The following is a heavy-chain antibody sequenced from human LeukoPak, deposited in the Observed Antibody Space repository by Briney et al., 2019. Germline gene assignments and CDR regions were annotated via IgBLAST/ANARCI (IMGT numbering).Heavy chain of an antibody. D-gene: IGHD6-13*01. V-gene: IGHV4-59*01. Sequence: SETLSLTCTVSGDSISSYYWSWIRQPPGKGLEWSGYIYYSGSTNYNPSLKSRVTISVDTSKNQFSLKLSSVTAADTAVYYCARDGIAAAGGENYYYYGMDVWGQGTTVTVSS. CDR2: IYYSGST. J-gene: IGHJ6*02. CDR3: ARDGIAAAGGENYYYYGMDV. CDR1: GDSISSYY.